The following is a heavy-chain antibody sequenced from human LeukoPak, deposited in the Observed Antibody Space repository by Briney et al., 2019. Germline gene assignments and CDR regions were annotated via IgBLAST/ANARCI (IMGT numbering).Heavy chain of an antibody. CDR2: IYPGDSDT. CDR1: GYSFTSNW. D-gene: IGHD3-10*01. Sequence: GESLKISCKVSGYSFTSNWIGWARQMPGKGLGWMGVIYPGDSDTRYHPSFQGQVTISADKSITTAYLQWSSLKASDTAIYYCARANYGSGNWWFDPWGQGTLVTVSS. V-gene: IGHV5-51*01. J-gene: IGHJ5*02. CDR3: ARANYGSGNWWFDP.